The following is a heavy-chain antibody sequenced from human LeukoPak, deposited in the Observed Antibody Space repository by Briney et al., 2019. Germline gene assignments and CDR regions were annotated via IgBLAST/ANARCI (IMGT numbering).Heavy chain of an antibody. J-gene: IGHJ3*02. CDR3: ARLITGTTTAFDI. D-gene: IGHD1-7*01. V-gene: IGHV4-4*07. CDR2: VYTSRST. Sequence: SETLSLTCSVSGGSISGYYWTWIRQPAGKGLEWIGRVYTSRSTHYNPSLKTRLTMSVDTSKNQFSLKLSSVTAADTAVYYCARLITGTTTAFDIWGQGTMVTVSS. CDR1: GGSISGYY.